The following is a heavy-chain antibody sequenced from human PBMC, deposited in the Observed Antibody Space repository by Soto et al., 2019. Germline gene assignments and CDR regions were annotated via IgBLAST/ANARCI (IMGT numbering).Heavy chain of an antibody. V-gene: IGHV4-31*03. CDR3: ARDLSVVDPIWSGYSAYYYYGMDV. D-gene: IGHD3-3*01. J-gene: IGHJ6*02. Sequence: LSLTCTVSGGSVSSGGYYWSWIRQHPGKGLEWIGYIYYSGSTYYNPSLKSRVTISVDTSKNQFSLKPSSVTAADTAVYYCARDLSVVDPIWSGYSAYYYYGMDVWGQGTTVTVSS. CDR1: GGSVSSGGYY. CDR2: IYYSGST.